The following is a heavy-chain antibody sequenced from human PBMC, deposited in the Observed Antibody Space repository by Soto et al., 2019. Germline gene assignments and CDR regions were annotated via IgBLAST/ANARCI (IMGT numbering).Heavy chain of an antibody. CDR3: AGSGYDYGSFDY. J-gene: IGHJ4*02. V-gene: IGHV5-10-1*01. Sequence: EYLKVSLKGSGYRFTSYWIIWVRQMPGKGLEWMGRIDPSDSYTNYSPSFQGHVTISADKSISTDYLKWSSLKASDTAMYYCAGSGYDYGSFDYWGQGILVTVSS. CDR2: IDPSDSYT. CDR1: GYRFTSYW. D-gene: IGHD5-12*01.